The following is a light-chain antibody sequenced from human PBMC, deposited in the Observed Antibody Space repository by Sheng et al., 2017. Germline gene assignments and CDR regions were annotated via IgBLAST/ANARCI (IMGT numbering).Light chain of an antibody. Sequence: DIQMTQSPSTLSASVGDRVTITCRASQSISNWLAWYQQKPGKAPKLLIYTASTLESGVPSRFSGSGSGAEFTITISSLQTDDLATYYCQQYITNSWTFGQGTKVEIK. CDR2: TAS. V-gene: IGKV1-5*03. J-gene: IGKJ1*01. CDR1: QSISNW. CDR3: QQYITNSWT.